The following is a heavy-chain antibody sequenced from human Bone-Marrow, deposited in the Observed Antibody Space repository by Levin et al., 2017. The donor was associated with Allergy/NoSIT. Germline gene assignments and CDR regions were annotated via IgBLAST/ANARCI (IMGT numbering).Heavy chain of an antibody. Sequence: ASVKVSCKASGGSFGTYSITWVRQAPGKGLEWIGGLIPIFDTPNYSQTFQGRLTITAGASTSTVYMELSSLTSEDTATYFCTRGGTSHHDAFDIWGQGTMVTVSS. V-gene: IGHV1-69*13. CDR1: GGSFGTYS. J-gene: IGHJ3*02. D-gene: IGHD4-23*01. CDR3: TRGGTSHHDAFDI. CDR2: LIPIFDTP.